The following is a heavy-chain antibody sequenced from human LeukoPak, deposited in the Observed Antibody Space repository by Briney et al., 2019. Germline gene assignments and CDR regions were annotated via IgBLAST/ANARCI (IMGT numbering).Heavy chain of an antibody. CDR3: ARGGRHNSSWYGIYYYYYYMDV. D-gene: IGHD6-13*01. V-gene: IGHV1-18*01. CDR2: ISAYNGNT. J-gene: IGHJ6*03. CDR1: GYTFTSYG. Sequence: ASVKVSCKASGYTFTSYGISWVRQAPGQGLEWMGWISAYNGNTNYAQKLQGRVTMTTDTSTSTAYMELRSLRSDDTAVYYCARGGRHNSSWYGIYYYYYYMDVWGKGTTVTVSS.